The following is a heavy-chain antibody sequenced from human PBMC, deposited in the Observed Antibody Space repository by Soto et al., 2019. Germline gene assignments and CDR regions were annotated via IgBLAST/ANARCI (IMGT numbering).Heavy chain of an antibody. D-gene: IGHD6-6*01. V-gene: IGHV4-59*01. CDR2: IYYSGST. Sequence: QVQLQESGPGLVKPSETLSLTCTVSGGSISSYYWSWIRQPPGKGLEWIGYIYYSGSTNYNPSLNSRVTISVDTSQNQFSLKLSSVTAADTAVYYCARDGSIAARPGFDYFDYWGQGTLVTVSS. CDR1: GGSISSYY. J-gene: IGHJ4*02. CDR3: ARDGSIAARPGFDYFDY.